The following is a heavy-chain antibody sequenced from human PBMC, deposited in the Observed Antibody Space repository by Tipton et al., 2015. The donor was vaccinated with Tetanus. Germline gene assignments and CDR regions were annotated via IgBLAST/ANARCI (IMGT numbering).Heavy chain of an antibody. J-gene: IGHJ4*02. CDR1: GVSISGYY. Sequence: TLSLTCTVSGVSISGYYWSWIRQPAGKGLEWIGRVDRSGTTTYNPSLKGRVTVSADTSKNQFSLRLTSVTAADSAFYYCAGTKVTIGWGFFDSWGQGTLVTVSS. CDR2: VDRSGTT. CDR3: AGTKVTIGWGFFDS. D-gene: IGHD4-17*01. V-gene: IGHV4-4*07.